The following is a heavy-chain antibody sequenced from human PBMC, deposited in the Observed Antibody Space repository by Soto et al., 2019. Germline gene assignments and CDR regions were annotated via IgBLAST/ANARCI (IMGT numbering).Heavy chain of an antibody. CDR1: GYTFTTYG. CDR3: AREGEMPYYYYGLDV. Sequence: QVQLVQSGPEVRKPGASVKVSCKASGYTFTTYGISWVRQAPGQGLEWMGWISGYNGHTKYAQKIQGRVTMTTDTSTSTLYMDLRSLRSDDTAVYYCAREGEMPYYYYGLDVWGQGTTVTVSS. CDR2: ISGYNGHT. J-gene: IGHJ6*02. D-gene: IGHD3-16*01. V-gene: IGHV1-18*01.